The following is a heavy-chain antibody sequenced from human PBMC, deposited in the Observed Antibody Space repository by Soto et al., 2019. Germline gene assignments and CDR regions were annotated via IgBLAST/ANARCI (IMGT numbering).Heavy chain of an antibody. Sequence: GGSLRLSCAASGFTFDDYAMHWVRQAPGKGLEWVSGISWNSGSIGYADSVKGRFTISRDNAKNSLYLQMNSLRAEDTALYYCAKGVAAAAYYFDYWGQGTLVTVSS. CDR3: AKGVAAAAYYFDY. D-gene: IGHD6-13*01. CDR1: GFTFDDYA. V-gene: IGHV3-9*01. J-gene: IGHJ4*02. CDR2: ISWNSGSI.